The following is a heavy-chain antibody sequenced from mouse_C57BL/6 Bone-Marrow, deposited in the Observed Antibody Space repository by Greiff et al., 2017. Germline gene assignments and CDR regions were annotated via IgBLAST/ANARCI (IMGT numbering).Heavy chain of an antibody. CDR2: ISYDGSN. J-gene: IGHJ4*01. CDR1: GYSITSGYY. V-gene: IGHV3-6*01. D-gene: IGHD1-1*01. CDR3: ARATTVVAYYYAMDY. Sequence: EVQLVESGPGLVKPSQSLSLTCSVTGYSITSGYYWNWIRQFPGNKLEWMGYISYDGSNNYNPSLKNRISITRDTSKNQFFLKLNSVTTEDTATYYCARATTVVAYYYAMDYWGQGTSVTVSS.